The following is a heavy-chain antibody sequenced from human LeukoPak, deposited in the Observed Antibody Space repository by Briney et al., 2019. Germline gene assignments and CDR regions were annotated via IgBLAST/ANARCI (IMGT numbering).Heavy chain of an antibody. Sequence: PSETLSLTCAVYGGSFIGYDWTWIRQPPGKGLEWIGEISHSGGTNYNPSLKSRVTISVDTSKNQFSLKLSSVTAADTAVYYCASLARGGNWFDPWGQGTLVTVSS. CDR3: ASLARGGNWFDP. D-gene: IGHD6-6*01. V-gene: IGHV4-34*01. CDR1: GGSFIGYD. J-gene: IGHJ5*02. CDR2: ISHSGGT.